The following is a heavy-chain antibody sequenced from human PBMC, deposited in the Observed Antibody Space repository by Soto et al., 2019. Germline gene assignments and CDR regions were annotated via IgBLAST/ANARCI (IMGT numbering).Heavy chain of an antibody. D-gene: IGHD2-2*01. CDR1: GGSISSGGYY. CDR3: ARVAPKGSLDIVVVPAARQDYYYYGMDV. V-gene: IGHV4-31*03. Sequence: SLEILSLTCTVSGGSISSGGYYWSWIRQHPGKGLEWIGYIYYSGSTYYNPSLKSRVTISVDTSKNQFSLKLSSVTAADTAVYYCARVAPKGSLDIVVVPAARQDYYYYGMDVWGQGTTVTVSS. CDR2: IYYSGST. J-gene: IGHJ6*02.